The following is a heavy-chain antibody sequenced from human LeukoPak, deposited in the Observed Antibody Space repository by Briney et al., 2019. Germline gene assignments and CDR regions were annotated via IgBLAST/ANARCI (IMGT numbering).Heavy chain of an antibody. J-gene: IGHJ4*02. CDR3: ARGGYLTYLIDY. Sequence: GGSLRLSCAASAFTFDDYAMHWVRQAPGKGLEWVSGISWNSGSIGYADSVKGRFTISRDNAKNSLYLHMNSLRAEDMALYYCARGGYLTYLIDYWGQGTLVTVSS. CDR1: AFTFDDYA. CDR2: ISWNSGSI. D-gene: IGHD3-22*01. V-gene: IGHV3-9*03.